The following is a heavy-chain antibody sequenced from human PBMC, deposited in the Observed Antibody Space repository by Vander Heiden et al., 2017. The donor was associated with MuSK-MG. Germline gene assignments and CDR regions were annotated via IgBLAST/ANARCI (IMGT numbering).Heavy chain of an antibody. V-gene: IGHV4-59*02. Sequence: QVQLQESGPGLVKPSETLSLTCTVSGGSVGVYYWTWIRQPPGKGLEWIGKIFYTGSTTYSPSLQSRVTISVDTSKNQISLRVRSVTAADTAVYDCVRPTTERAVDAFNIWGQGTTVTVSS. CDR3: VRPTTERAVDAFNI. CDR2: IFYTGST. J-gene: IGHJ3*02. CDR1: GGSVGVYY. D-gene: IGHD4-17*01.